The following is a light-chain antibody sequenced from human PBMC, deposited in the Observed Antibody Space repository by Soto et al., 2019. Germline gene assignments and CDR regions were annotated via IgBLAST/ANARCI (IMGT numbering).Light chain of an antibody. CDR2: DAS. J-gene: IGKJ1*01. CDR1: QSVITY. CDR3: HQYASSFGT. Sequence: EIVLTQSPATLSLSPGERATLSCRASQSVITYLAWYQQKPGQAPRLLIYDASNRATGIPARFSGSGSGTDFTLTISSLEPEDFALYYCHQYASSFGTFGQGTKVEIK. V-gene: IGKV3-11*01.